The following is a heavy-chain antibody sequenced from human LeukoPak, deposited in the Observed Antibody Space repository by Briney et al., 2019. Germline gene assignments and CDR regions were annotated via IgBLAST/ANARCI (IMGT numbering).Heavy chain of an antibody. CDR3: ARRYCRRASCDMGIDVLDI. Sequence: PGGTLRLSCAASGFDFSDYYMAWIRQAPGKGLEWVSHISGSSSNIYYIDSVKDRFTISRDNAEKSLYLQMNGLRAEDTAVYYCARRYCRRASCDMGIDVLDIWGQGTMVTVSS. J-gene: IGHJ3*02. CDR1: GFDFSDYY. D-gene: IGHD2-15*01. V-gene: IGHV3-11*04. CDR2: ISGSSSNI.